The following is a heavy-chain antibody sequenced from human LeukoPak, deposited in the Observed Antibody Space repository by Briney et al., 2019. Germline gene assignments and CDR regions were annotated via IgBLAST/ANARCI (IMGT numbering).Heavy chain of an antibody. CDR3: ASRGRPMVRGVIITSWDAFDI. CDR1: GGTFSSYA. Sequence: ASVKVSCKASGGTFSSYAISWVRQAPGQGLEWMGGIIPIFGTANYAQKLQGRVTITADESTSTAYMELSSLRSEDTAVYYCASRGRPMVRGVIITSWDAFDIWGQGTMVTVSS. CDR2: IIPIFGTA. V-gene: IGHV1-69*13. J-gene: IGHJ3*02. D-gene: IGHD3-10*01.